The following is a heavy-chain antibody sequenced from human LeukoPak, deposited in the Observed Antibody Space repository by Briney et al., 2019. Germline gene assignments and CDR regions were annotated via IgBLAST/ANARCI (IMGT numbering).Heavy chain of an antibody. CDR3: ARASYYYGSGSYSYYYYMDV. Sequence: ASVKVSCKASGYTFTSYAISWVRQAPGQGLEWMGGIIPILGTANYAQKFQGRVTITADESTSTAYMELSSLRSEDTAVYYCARASYYYGSGSYSYYYYMDVWGKGTTVTISS. D-gene: IGHD3-10*01. CDR2: IIPILGTA. CDR1: GYTFTSYA. J-gene: IGHJ6*03. V-gene: IGHV1-69*13.